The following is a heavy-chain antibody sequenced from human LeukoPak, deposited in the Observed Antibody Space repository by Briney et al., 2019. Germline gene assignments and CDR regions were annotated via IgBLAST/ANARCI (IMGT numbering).Heavy chain of an antibody. J-gene: IGHJ4*02. V-gene: IGHV3-21*01. CDR1: GFTFSDYS. Sequence: GGSLRLSCAASGFTFSDYSMNWVRQAPGKGLEWVASISSGSHYIYYPRSVSGRFTIARDNAKKSLFLQMNSLRAEDTAFYYCARDRWFGESLPAHFEYWGQGTLVTVSS. CDR2: ISSGSHYI. CDR3: ARDRWFGESLPAHFEY. D-gene: IGHD3-10*01.